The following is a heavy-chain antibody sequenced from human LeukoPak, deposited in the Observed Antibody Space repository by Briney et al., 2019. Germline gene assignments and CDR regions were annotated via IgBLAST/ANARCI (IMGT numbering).Heavy chain of an antibody. V-gene: IGHV3-48*03. J-gene: IGHJ3*01. Sequence: PGGSYRLYRAASGFTFRSCGLSSVRQAPTKGLEWVLYFSRSGSITYYADSVKGRFTISRDSAKNSLYLQMNSLRAEDTAVYYCAIHDYHSNSDAFDVWGQGTMVTVSS. D-gene: IGHD4-23*01. CDR3: AIHDYHSNSDAFDV. CDR2: FSRSGSIT. CDR1: GFTFRSCG.